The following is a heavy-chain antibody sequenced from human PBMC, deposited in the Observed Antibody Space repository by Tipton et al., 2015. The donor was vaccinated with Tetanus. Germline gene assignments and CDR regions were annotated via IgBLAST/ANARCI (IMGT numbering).Heavy chain of an antibody. CDR3: ARGARVGGTDDGFDL. D-gene: IGHD1-26*01. CDR1: GFTLRSYY. Sequence: SLRLSCAASGFTLRSYYMNWVRQAPGQGLEWVANVGKDGREKYYVDSVKGRFTISRDNAKNSLYLQISSLSVEDTAVYHCARGARVGGTDDGFDLWGQGTMVTVSS. J-gene: IGHJ3*01. CDR2: VGKDGREK. V-gene: IGHV3-7*05.